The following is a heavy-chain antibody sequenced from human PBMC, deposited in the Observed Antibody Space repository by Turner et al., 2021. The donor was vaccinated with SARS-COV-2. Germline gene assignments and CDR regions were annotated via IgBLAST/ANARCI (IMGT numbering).Heavy chain of an antibody. V-gene: IGHV4-39*02. Sequence: QLQLQAPGPGLVKPSETLSLTCTVSGGSISSSSYYWGWIRQPPGKGLEWIGSIYYSGSTYYNPSLKSRVTISVDTSKNQVSLKLSSVTAADTAVYYCARETADSGSYQDWYFDLWGRGTLVTVSS. J-gene: IGHJ2*01. CDR1: GGSISSSSYY. CDR2: IYYSGST. CDR3: ARETADSGSYQDWYFDL. D-gene: IGHD1-26*01.